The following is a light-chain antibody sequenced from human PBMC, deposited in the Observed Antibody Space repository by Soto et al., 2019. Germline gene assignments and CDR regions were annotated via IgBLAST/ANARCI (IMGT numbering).Light chain of an antibody. CDR1: SSDVGDYNY. CDR2: DVS. Sequence: QSALTQPRSVSGSPGQSVTISCTGTSSDVGDYNYVSWYQQHPGKAPKLMIYDVSKRPSGVPDRFSGSKSGNTASLTISGLQAEDEADYYCCSYAGSYTVVFAGGTKLTVL. V-gene: IGLV2-11*01. J-gene: IGLJ2*01. CDR3: CSYAGSYTVV.